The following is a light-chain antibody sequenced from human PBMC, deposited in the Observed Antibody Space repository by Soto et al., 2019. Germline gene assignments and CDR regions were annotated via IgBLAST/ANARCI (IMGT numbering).Light chain of an antibody. CDR2: GAS. Sequence: EIVLTQTPGTLSLSPGERSTLSCRASQSVSSSYLAWYQQKPGQAPRLLIYGASSRATGILDRFSGSGSGTDFTLTISRLEPEDVAVYYCQQYGSSPRTFGQGTKVDIK. V-gene: IGKV3-20*01. CDR1: QSVSSSY. J-gene: IGKJ1*01. CDR3: QQYGSSPRT.